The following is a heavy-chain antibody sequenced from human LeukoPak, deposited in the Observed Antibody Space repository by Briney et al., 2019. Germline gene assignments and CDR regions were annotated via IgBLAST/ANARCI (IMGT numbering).Heavy chain of an antibody. CDR1: GLTFTDYY. CDR3: AREGNGLLSKDFDY. Sequence: RASVKVSCKSSGLTFTDYYIHWVRQAPGQGLEWMGYIGPHSSATSSPQEFQGRVTMTRDTSMSTAYMELTRLTSDDTAVYYCAREGNGLLSKDFDYWGQGTLVTVSS. V-gene: IGHV1-2*02. CDR2: IGPHSSAT. J-gene: IGHJ4*02. D-gene: IGHD2/OR15-2a*01.